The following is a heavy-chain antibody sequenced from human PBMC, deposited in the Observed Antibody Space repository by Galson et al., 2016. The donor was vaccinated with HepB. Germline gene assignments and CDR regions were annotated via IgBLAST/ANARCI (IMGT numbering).Heavy chain of an antibody. CDR3: ARDVGESYRYYGWDKWFDP. V-gene: IGHV4-59*01. D-gene: IGHD3-16*02. Sequence: SETLSLTCTVSGGSISSDSWSWIRQPPGKGLEWIGYIYYSETTNYNPSLKSRVTISLDTSKNKFSLKLSSVTAADAAVYYCARDVGESYRYYGWDKWFDPCGQGILVTVSS. CDR2: IYYSETT. CDR1: GGSISSDS. J-gene: IGHJ5*02.